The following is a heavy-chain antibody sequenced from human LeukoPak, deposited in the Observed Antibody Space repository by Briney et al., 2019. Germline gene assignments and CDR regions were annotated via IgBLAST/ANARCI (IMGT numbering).Heavy chain of an antibody. Sequence: GGSLRLSCAASGFTFSSNYMSWVRQAPGKGLEWVSVIYSGGSTYYADSVKGRFTISRDNSKSTLYLQMNSLRAEDTAVYYCARHMTTVTAMDYWGQGTLVTVSS. D-gene: IGHD4-17*01. J-gene: IGHJ4*02. CDR1: GFTFSSNY. CDR2: IYSGGST. CDR3: ARHMTTVTAMDY. V-gene: IGHV3-66*04.